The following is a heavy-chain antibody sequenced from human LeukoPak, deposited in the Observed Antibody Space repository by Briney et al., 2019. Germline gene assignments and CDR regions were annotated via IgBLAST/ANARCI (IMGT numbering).Heavy chain of an antibody. D-gene: IGHD2-2*01. CDR1: GYTFTGYY. Sequence: PSVKVSCKASGYTFTGYYMHWVRQAPGQGLEWMGWINPNSGGTNYAQKFQGRVTMTRDTSISTAYMELSRLRSDDTAVYYCARDRACSSTSCYRWFDPWGQGTLVTVSS. V-gene: IGHV1-2*02. J-gene: IGHJ5*02. CDR3: ARDRACSSTSCYRWFDP. CDR2: INPNSGGT.